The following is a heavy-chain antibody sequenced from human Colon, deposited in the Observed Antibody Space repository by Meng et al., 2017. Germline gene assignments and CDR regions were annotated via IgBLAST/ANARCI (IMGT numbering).Heavy chain of an antibody. V-gene: IGHV3-21*01. J-gene: IGHJ4*02. CDR2: ISSSSSYI. CDR1: GFTFSSYS. D-gene: IGHD3-22*01. Sequence: GESLKISCAASGFTFSSYSMNWVRQAPGKGLEWVSSISSSSSYIYYADSVKGRFTISRDNSKNSLYLQMNSLRAEDTAVYCCARELYYYDSGGYLGYWGQGTLVTVSS. CDR3: ARELYYYDSGGYLGY.